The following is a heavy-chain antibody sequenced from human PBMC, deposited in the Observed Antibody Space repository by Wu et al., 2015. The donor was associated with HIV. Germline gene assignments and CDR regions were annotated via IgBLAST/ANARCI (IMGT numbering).Heavy chain of an antibody. J-gene: IGHJ4*02. Sequence: QVHLLQSGAEVGRSLGTSVMVSCTASGYTFSDYYIYWVRQAPGQGPEWMGWINANRGGTKYAQKFQGRVTMTRDTAVSTAYLELTSLRSDDTAVYYCARLQSLHGLYSNADYWGQGTLVTVSS. CDR2: INANRGGT. CDR3: ARLQSLHGLYSNADY. V-gene: IGHV1-2*02. D-gene: IGHD2-8*01. CDR1: GYTFSDYY.